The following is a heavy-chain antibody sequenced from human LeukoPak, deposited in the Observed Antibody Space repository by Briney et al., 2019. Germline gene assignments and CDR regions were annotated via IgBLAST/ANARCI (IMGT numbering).Heavy chain of an antibody. Sequence: PGGSLRLSCAASGFTVSSNYMSWVRQAPGKGLEWVSVIYSGGSTYYADSVKGRFTISRDNSKNTLYLQMNSLRAEDTAVYYCARRVEVRGVIMWDYWGQGTLVTVSS. CDR3: ARRVEVRGVIMWDY. J-gene: IGHJ4*02. D-gene: IGHD3-10*01. CDR1: GFTVSSNY. CDR2: IYSGGST. V-gene: IGHV3-66*04.